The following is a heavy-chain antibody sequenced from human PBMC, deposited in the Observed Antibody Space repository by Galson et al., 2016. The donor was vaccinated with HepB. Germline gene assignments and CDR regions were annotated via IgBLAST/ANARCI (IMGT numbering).Heavy chain of an antibody. V-gene: IGHV3-11*01. CDR1: GFTFSDYY. CDR2: ISSRGATAI. J-gene: IGHJ4*02. CDR3: AKEHYFGSGSYFDS. Sequence: SLRLSCAASGFTFSDYYMTWIRQAPGKGLEWVSSISSRGATAIHYADSVKGRFTISRDNAKNSLFLQMNSLRAVDTAVYYCAKEHYFGSGSYFDSWGQGTLVTVSS. D-gene: IGHD3-10*01.